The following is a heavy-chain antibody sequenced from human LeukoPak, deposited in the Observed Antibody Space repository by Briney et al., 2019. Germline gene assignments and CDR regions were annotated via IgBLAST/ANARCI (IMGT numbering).Heavy chain of an antibody. Sequence: PAGGSLRLSCVASGFTFSSYAMHWVRQTPGKGLEYVSGINSNGGSTHYANSVKGRFTISRDNSKHTLYLQMGSLGTEDMAVYYCARAATVTAESVFGYWGQGTLVTVSS. CDR1: GFTFSSYA. J-gene: IGHJ4*02. CDR3: ARAATVTAESVFGY. CDR2: INSNGGST. V-gene: IGHV3-64*01. D-gene: IGHD4-17*01.